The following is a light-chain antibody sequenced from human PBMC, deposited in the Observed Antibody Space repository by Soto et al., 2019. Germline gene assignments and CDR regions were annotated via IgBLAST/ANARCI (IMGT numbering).Light chain of an antibody. CDR2: VTS. J-gene: IGKJ4*01. CDR1: QGIGSY. Sequence: IQLTQSPSSLSASVGDRVTLTCRASQGIGSYLAWYQQKPGQAPKLLIYVTSTLQTGVPSRFSGSGSGADFTHTISSLQPEDSATYYCQQLSLYPLTFGGGTKVDI. CDR3: QQLSLYPLT. V-gene: IGKV1-9*01.